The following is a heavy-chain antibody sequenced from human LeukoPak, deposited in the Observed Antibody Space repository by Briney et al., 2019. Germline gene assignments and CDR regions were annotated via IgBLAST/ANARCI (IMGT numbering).Heavy chain of an antibody. D-gene: IGHD2/OR15-2a*01. J-gene: IGHJ4*02. CDR2: ISHSGTT. CDR3: TRENRPFCPFAY. CDR1: GGSIDITNY. V-gene: IGHV4-4*02. Sequence: SETLSLTCAVSGGSIDITNYWSWVRQAPGKGLEWIGEISHSGTTNYSPSLRSRVAMSLDRANNQFSLNLTSVTDADMAVYYCTRENRPFCPFAYWGQGVLVTVSS.